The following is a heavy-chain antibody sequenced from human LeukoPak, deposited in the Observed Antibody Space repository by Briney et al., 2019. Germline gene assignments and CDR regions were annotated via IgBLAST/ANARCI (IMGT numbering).Heavy chain of an antibody. Sequence: GGSLRLSCAASGFTFSSYAMNWVRQAPGKGLEWVSFISGSGDTTYYADSVKGRLTISRDKSKNTPYRQMNSLRAEDTAVYYCAKSRDQSRGASNYGGQRTLVTLSS. CDR3: AKSRDQSRGASNY. D-gene: IGHD6-6*01. V-gene: IGHV3-23*01. CDR2: ISGSGDTT. J-gene: IGHJ4*02. CDR1: GFTFSSYA.